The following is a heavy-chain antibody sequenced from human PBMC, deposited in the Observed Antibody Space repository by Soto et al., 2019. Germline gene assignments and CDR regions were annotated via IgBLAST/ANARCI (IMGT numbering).Heavy chain of an antibody. CDR3: AATTHYDFWSGYFTGVAFDI. J-gene: IGHJ3*02. CDR1: GLTVSDSA. D-gene: IGHD3-3*01. Sequence: GTAVKVTCKASGLTVSDSAVQWVRQARGQPLEWIGYIVVGNGNTNFAQRFQERGTFSSDKYRGTAYMELRSVRAEDTAVDYCAATTHYDFWSGYFTGVAFDIWGQGTNVTVAS. CDR2: IVVGNGNT. V-gene: IGHV1-58*01.